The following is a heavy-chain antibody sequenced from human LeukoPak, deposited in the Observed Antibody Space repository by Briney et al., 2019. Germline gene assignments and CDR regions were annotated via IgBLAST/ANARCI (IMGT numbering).Heavy chain of an antibody. J-gene: IGHJ5*02. CDR2: INADGGST. V-gene: IGHV3-74*01. CDR1: GFTFGAYW. Sequence: PGGSLRLSCAASGFTFGAYWMHWVRQAPGKGLVWVSRINADGGSTVYADSVKGRFTISRDNARNTLYLQMNSLRDEDTAVYYCARSPQGYSSFDPWGQGTLVTVSS. CDR3: ARSPQGYSSFDP. D-gene: IGHD5-18*01.